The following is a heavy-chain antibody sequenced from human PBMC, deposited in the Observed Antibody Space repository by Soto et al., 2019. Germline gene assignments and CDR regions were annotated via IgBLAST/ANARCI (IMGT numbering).Heavy chain of an antibody. D-gene: IGHD3-22*01. V-gene: IGHV4-59*01. Sequence: PSETLSVTCSVACGSISSYYWSWTRQPTGKGLEWIGYIYYNGNTNYNPSLKSRVTISVDTSKNQFSLKLNSVTAADTAVYYCARATYYYGRRGHLYYFDYWGKGALDPGTS. J-gene: IGHJ4*02. CDR1: CGSISSYY. CDR2: IYYNGNT. CDR3: ARATYYYGRRGHLYYFDY.